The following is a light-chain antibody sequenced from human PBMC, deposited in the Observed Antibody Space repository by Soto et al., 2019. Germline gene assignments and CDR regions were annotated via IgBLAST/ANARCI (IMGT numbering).Light chain of an antibody. Sequence: QSVLTQPASVSGSPGQSITISCTGTSSDVGSYNYVSWYQQHPGKAPKLMIYEVSNRPSGVSNRFSGSKSGTTASLTISGLQGDDEGDYYCSSYTTSGTQGVFGTGTKVTVL. CDR1: SSDVGSYNY. J-gene: IGLJ1*01. CDR3: SSYTTSGTQGV. CDR2: EVS. V-gene: IGLV2-14*01.